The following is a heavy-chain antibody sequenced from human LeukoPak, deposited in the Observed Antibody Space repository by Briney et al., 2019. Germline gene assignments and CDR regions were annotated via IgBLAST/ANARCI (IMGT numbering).Heavy chain of an antibody. J-gene: IGHJ3*02. D-gene: IGHD2-2*01. CDR1: GGSISHFY. Sequence: SETLSLTCTVSGGSISHFYWTWIRQPPGKGLEWIGYIYLSGSTTYNPSLKSRVTISVDTSKNQFSLKLSSVTAADTAVYYCARGAYCSYTSCYSNAFDIWGQGSLVTVSS. V-gene: IGHV4-59*01. CDR2: IYLSGST. CDR3: ARGAYCSYTSCYSNAFDI.